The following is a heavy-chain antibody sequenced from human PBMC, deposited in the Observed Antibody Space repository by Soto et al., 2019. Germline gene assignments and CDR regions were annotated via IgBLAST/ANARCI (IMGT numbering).Heavy chain of an antibody. D-gene: IGHD4-17*01. V-gene: IGHV1-18*01. Sequence: ASVKVSCKASGYTFTSYGISWVRQAPGQGLKRMGWISAYNGNTNYAQKQQGRVTMTTDTSTSTAYIELRSLRSDDTAVYFCARGWAYGDYSGAFDIWGQGTMVTVSS. CDR1: GYTFTSYG. J-gene: IGHJ3*02. CDR2: ISAYNGNT. CDR3: ARGWAYGDYSGAFDI.